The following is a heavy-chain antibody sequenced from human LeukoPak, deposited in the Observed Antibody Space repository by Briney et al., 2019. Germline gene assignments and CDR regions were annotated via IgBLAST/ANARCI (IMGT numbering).Heavy chain of an antibody. CDR3: AREDYGDYSFDY. Sequence: GGSLRLSCAAPGFTFSDYYMSWIRQAPGKGLEWVSYISSRGSTIYYADSVKGRFTLSRDNAKKSLYLQMNSLRAEDTAVYYCAREDYGDYSFDYWGQGTLVTVSS. V-gene: IGHV3-11*04. D-gene: IGHD4-17*01. CDR2: ISSRGSTI. CDR1: GFTFSDYY. J-gene: IGHJ4*02.